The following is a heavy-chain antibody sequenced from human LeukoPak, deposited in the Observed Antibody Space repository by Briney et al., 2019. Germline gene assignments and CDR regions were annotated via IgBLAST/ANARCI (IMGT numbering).Heavy chain of an antibody. CDR2: ISSSSSYI. Sequence: GGSLRLSCAASGFTFSTYSMNWVRQAPGKGLEGVSSISSSSSYIYYADSVKGRFTISRDNAKNSLYLQMNSLRAEDTAVYYCARDCSSTSCYPDLSAFDIWGQGTMVTVSS. CDR1: GFTFSTYS. CDR3: ARDCSSTSCYPDLSAFDI. V-gene: IGHV3-21*01. D-gene: IGHD2-2*01. J-gene: IGHJ3*02.